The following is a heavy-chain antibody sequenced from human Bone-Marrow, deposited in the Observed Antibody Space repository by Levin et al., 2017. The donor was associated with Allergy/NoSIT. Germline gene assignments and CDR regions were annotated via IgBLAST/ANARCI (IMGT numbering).Heavy chain of an antibody. D-gene: IGHD5-12*01. V-gene: IGHV4-59*08. J-gene: IGHJ4*02. Sequence: SETLSLTCTVSGGSISSYYWTWIRQPPGKGLEWIGSIYYSGSTNSNPSLKSRVTISVDTSKTHFSLKLNSVTAADTAVYYCARHDDSGDGPIDFWGQGTLVTVSS. CDR3: ARHDDSGDGPIDF. CDR2: IYYSGST. CDR1: GGSISSYY.